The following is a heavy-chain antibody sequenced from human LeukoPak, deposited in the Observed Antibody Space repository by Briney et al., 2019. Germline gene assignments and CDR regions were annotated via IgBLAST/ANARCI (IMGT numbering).Heavy chain of an antibody. CDR2: IIPIFGTA. J-gene: IGHJ1*01. D-gene: IGHD3-22*01. CDR3: ARPYYYDSSGYAEYFQH. CDR1: GGTFSSYA. V-gene: IGHV1-69*13. Sequence: GASVKVSCKASGGTFSSYAISWVRQAPGQGFEWMGGIIPIFGTANYAQKFQGRVTITADESTSTAYMELSSLRSEDTAVYYCARPYYYDSSGYAEYFQHWGQGTLVTVSS.